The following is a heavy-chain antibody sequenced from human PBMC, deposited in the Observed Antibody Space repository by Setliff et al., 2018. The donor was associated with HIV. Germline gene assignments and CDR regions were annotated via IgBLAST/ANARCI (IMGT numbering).Heavy chain of an antibody. CDR3: ARDLGYDFWSGSMSLDY. D-gene: IGHD3-3*01. CDR1: GYRFNTYG. V-gene: IGHV1-2*02. J-gene: IGHJ4*02. Sequence: ASVKVSCKASGYRFNTYGISWVRQAPGQGLEWMGWINPYSGVTKYAQKFQGRVTMTRDTSISTAYMELTRLRSDDTAVYYCARDLGYDFWSGSMSLDYWGQGTLVTVSS. CDR2: INPYSGVT.